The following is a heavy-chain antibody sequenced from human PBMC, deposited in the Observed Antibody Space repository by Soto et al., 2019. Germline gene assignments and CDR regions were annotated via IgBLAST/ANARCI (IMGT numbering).Heavy chain of an antibody. D-gene: IGHD2-15*01. J-gene: IGHJ4*01. CDR1: GFTFSSYG. Sequence: PGGSLRLSCAASGFTFSSYGMHWVRQAPGKGLEWVAVISYDGSNKYYADSVQGRFTISRDNSRNTLSLQMNSLRAEDTATYYCAKARCSGNSCYVPDYWGHGSLVTVSS. V-gene: IGHV3-30*18. CDR2: ISYDGSNK. CDR3: AKARCSGNSCYVPDY.